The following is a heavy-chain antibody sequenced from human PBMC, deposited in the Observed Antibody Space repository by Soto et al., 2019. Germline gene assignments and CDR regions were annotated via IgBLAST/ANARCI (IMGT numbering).Heavy chain of an antibody. CDR1: GFTFSVSA. Sequence: EVQLVESGGGLVQPGGSLKLSCAASGFTFSVSAIHWVRQASGKGPEWVGRIRTKVNTYATAYAASVKGRFTISRDDSMNTAYLQMNSLKTEDTAVYYCTRRRDWTAMDPLDYWGQGTLVTVSS. CDR3: TRRRDWTAMDPLDY. D-gene: IGHD5-18*01. CDR2: IRTKVNTYAT. V-gene: IGHV3-73*02. J-gene: IGHJ4*02.